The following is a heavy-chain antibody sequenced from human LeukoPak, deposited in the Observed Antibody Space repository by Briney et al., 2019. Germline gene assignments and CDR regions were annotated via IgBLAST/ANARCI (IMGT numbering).Heavy chain of an antibody. Sequence: SQTLSLTCAISGDSVSSNSAAWNWIRQSPSRGLEWLGRTYYRSKWYNDYAVSVKSRITINPDTSKNQFSLQLNSVTPEDTAVYYCARDNGYLTYYYYYGMDVWGQGTTVTVSS. CDR3: ARDNGYLTYYYYYGMDV. CDR2: TYYRSKWYN. CDR1: GDSVSSNSAA. D-gene: IGHD5-24*01. V-gene: IGHV6-1*01. J-gene: IGHJ6*02.